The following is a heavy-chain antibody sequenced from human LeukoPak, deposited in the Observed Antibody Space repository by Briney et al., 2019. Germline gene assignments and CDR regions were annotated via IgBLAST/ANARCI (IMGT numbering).Heavy chain of an antibody. CDR2: IYYSGST. CDR1: GYSISSGYY. Sequence: SETLSLTCTVSGYSISSGYYWGWIRQPPGKGLEWIGSIYYSGSTYYNPSLKSRVTISVDTSKNQFSLKLSSVTAADTAVYYCAKSMTTVTRDAFDIWGQGTMVTVSS. D-gene: IGHD4-17*01. CDR3: AKSMTTVTRDAFDI. V-gene: IGHV4-38-2*02. J-gene: IGHJ3*02.